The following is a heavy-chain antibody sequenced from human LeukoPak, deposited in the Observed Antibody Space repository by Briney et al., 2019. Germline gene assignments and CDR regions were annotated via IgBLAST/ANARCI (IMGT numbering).Heavy chain of an antibody. D-gene: IGHD1-26*01. Sequence: SVKVSCKASGGTFISYAISWVRQAPGQGLEWMGGIIPIFGTANYAQKFQGRVTITADESTSTAYMELSSLRSEDTAVYYCARYSGKDYYMDVWGKGTTVTVSS. J-gene: IGHJ6*03. CDR2: IIPIFGTA. V-gene: IGHV1-69*01. CDR1: GGTFISYA. CDR3: ARYSGKDYYMDV.